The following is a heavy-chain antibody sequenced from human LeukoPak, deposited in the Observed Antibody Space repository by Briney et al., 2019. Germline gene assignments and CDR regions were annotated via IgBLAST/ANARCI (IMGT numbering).Heavy chain of an antibody. D-gene: IGHD3-3*01. CDR2: IYYSGST. V-gene: IGHV4-31*03. CDR3: ASLCPHLFRVVNIGMDRPYYYYMDV. J-gene: IGHJ6*03. CDR1: SGSITSGGYY. Sequence: SETLSLTCTVSSGSITSGGYYWGRIRQHPGKGLEWIGYIYYSGSTYYNPSLKSRVTISVDTSKNQFSLKLSSVTAADTAVYYYASLCPHLFRVVNIGMDRPYYYYMDVWGKGTTVTVSS.